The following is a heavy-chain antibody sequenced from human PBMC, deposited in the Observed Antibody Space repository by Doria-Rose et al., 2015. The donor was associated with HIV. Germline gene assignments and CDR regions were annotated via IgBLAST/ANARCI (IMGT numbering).Heavy chain of an antibody. CDR2: IIPIFGTA. Sequence: PGQGLEWMGGIIPIFGTANYAQKFQGRVTITADESTSTSYMELSSLRSEDSAVYYCARDKDTSGDYPFDYWGQGTLVAVSS. D-gene: IGHD3-22*01. CDR3: ARDKDTSGDYPFDY. J-gene: IGHJ4*02. V-gene: IGHV1-69*01.